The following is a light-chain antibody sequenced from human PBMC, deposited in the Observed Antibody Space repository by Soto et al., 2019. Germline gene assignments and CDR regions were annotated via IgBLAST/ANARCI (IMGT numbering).Light chain of an antibody. CDR1: TGAVTSGYY. V-gene: IGLV7-43*01. CDR2: STD. Sequence: QTVVTQEPSLTVSPGGTVTRTCASSTGAVTSGYYPNWVQQKPGQTPRALIYSTDNKHSWTPARFSGSLLGGKAALTLSGAQPEDEAEYYCLLYFGGYVVFGGGTKLPVL. J-gene: IGLJ2*01. CDR3: LLYFGGYVV.